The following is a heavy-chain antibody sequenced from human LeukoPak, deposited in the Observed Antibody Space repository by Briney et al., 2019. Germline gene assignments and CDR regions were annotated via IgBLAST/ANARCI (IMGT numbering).Heavy chain of an antibody. J-gene: IGHJ4*02. CDR1: GFIFSSYA. D-gene: IGHD6-6*01. V-gene: IGHV3-30*02. CDR3: AKDRILRAAEYLPLDY. CDR2: IRYDGSNK. Sequence: PGGSLRLSCAASGFIFSSYAMHWVRQAPGKGLEWVAFIRYDGSNKYYADSVKGRFTISRDISKNTLYLQMNSLRAEDTAVYYCAKDRILRAAEYLPLDYWGQGTLVTVSS.